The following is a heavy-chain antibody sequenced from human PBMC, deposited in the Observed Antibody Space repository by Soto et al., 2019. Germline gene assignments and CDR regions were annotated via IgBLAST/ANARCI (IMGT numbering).Heavy chain of an antibody. Sequence: SETLSLTCKVSGGSITSGGYYWSWIRQHPVKGLEWIGEINHSGSTNYNPSLKSRVTISVDTSKNQFSLKLSSVTAADTAVYYCARLQLWLSRNWFDPWGQGTLVTVSS. J-gene: IGHJ5*02. D-gene: IGHD5-18*01. CDR3: ARLQLWLSRNWFDP. CDR2: INHSGST. V-gene: IGHV4-31*03. CDR1: GGSITSGGYY.